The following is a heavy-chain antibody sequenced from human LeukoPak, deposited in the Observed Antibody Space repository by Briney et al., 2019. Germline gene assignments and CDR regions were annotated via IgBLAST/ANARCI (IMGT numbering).Heavy chain of an antibody. CDR3: ARSQGGLNWFDP. CDR2: IIPILGMA. V-gene: IGHV1-69*04. Sequence: SVKVSCKASGGTFSSYAISWVRQAPGQGLEWMGRIIPILGMANYAQKFQGRVTITADKSTSTAYMELSSLRSEDTAVYYCARSQGGLNWFDPWGQGTLVTVSS. J-gene: IGHJ5*02. CDR1: GGTFSSYA.